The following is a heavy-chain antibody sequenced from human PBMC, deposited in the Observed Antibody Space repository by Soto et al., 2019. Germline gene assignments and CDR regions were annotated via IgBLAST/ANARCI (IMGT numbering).Heavy chain of an antibody. CDR2: ISYDGSNK. Sequence: GGSLRLSCAASGFTFSSYGMHWVRQAPGKGLEWVAVISYDGSNKYYADSVKGRFTISRDNSKNTLYLQMNSLRAEDTAVYYCAKDPGGSYSFDRGSKGYYYYYGMDVWGQGTTVTVSS. D-gene: IGHD1-26*01. CDR3: AKDPGGSYSFDRGSKGYYYYYGMDV. CDR1: GFTFSSYG. J-gene: IGHJ6*02. V-gene: IGHV3-30*18.